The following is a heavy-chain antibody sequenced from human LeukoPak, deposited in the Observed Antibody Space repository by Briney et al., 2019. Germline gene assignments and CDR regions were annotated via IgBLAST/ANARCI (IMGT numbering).Heavy chain of an antibody. CDR1: GFTFDDYA. V-gene: IGHV3-9*01. CDR2: ISWNSGSI. J-gene: IGHJ4*02. Sequence: GRSLRLSCAASGFTFDDYAMHWVRQAPGKGLEWVSGISWNSGSIGYADSVKGRFTISRDNAKNSLYLQMNSPRAEDTALYYCAKARGYNHYFDYWGQGTLVTVSS. D-gene: IGHD5-24*01. CDR3: AKARGYNHYFDY.